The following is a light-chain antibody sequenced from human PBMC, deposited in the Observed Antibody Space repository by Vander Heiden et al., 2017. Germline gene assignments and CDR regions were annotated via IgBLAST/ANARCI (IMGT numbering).Light chain of an antibody. CDR1: SCNIGGGYD. Sequence: SVLTLPPSVSGTPGQRVTIPCTGSSCNIGGGYDVHWYQQLPGKAPKLIIYENNKRPSGVPDRFSGSKSGTSASLTITGLQAEDEADYYCQSYASSLSGVVFGGGTKLTVL. CDR3: QSYASSLSGVV. CDR2: ENN. J-gene: IGLJ3*02. V-gene: IGLV1-40*01.